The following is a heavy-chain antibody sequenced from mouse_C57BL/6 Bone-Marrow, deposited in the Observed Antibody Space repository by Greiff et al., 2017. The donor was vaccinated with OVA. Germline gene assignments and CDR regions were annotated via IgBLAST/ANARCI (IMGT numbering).Heavy chain of an antibody. CDR1: GYTFTSYW. J-gene: IGHJ2*01. CDR3: ARSHYYGSSYCYFDY. V-gene: IGHV1-55*01. D-gene: IGHD1-1*01. Sequence: QVQLQQPGAELVKPGASVKMSRKASGYTFTSYWITWVKQRPGQGLEWIGDIYPGSGSTNYNEKFKSKATLTVDTSSSTAYMQLSSLTSEDSAVYYCARSHYYGSSYCYFDYWGQGTTLTVSS. CDR2: IYPGSGST.